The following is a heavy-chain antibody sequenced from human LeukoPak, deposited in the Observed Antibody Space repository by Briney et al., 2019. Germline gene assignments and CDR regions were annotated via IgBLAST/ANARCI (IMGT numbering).Heavy chain of an antibody. D-gene: IGHD3-10*01. J-gene: IGHJ4*02. CDR1: THSVSTDYY. CDR3: AREGLITIIRGLNFGY. V-gene: IGHV4-38-2*02. Sequence: SETLSLTRTVSTHSVSTDYYWGWIRQPPGKGLEWVGSIYHDGSTYYTPSLKSRVTISVDTSKNQFSLKLTSVTAADTAVYYCAREGLITIIRGLNFGYWGQGTLVSVSS. CDR2: IYHDGST.